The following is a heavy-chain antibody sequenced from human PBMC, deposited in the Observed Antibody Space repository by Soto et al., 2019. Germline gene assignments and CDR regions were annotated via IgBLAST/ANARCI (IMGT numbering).Heavy chain of an antibody. Sequence: ASVKVSCKASGGTFSSYAISLVRQAPGQGLEWMGIINPRDGSTSYAQKFQGRVTVSRDTSTSTVYMELRSLRSEDTAVYYCSRAVKQPPSYYFDYWGQGTLVTVSS. CDR1: GGTFSSYA. D-gene: IGHD4-17*01. V-gene: IGHV1-46*03. CDR2: INPRDGST. J-gene: IGHJ4*02. CDR3: SRAVKQPPSYYFDY.